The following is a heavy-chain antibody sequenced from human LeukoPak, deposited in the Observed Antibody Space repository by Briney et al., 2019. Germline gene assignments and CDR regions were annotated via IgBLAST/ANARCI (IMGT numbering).Heavy chain of an antibody. D-gene: IGHD1-20*01. CDR3: ARGGITGTTRGPTRLNDAFDI. V-gene: IGHV1-2*04. J-gene: IGHJ3*02. CDR1: GYTFTGYY. Sequence: ASVKVSCKASGYTFTGYYMHWVRQAPGQGLEWMGWINPNSGGTNYAQKFQGWVTMTRDTSISSAYMELSRLRSDDTAVYYCARGGITGTTRGPTRLNDAFDIWGQGTMVTVSS. CDR2: INPNSGGT.